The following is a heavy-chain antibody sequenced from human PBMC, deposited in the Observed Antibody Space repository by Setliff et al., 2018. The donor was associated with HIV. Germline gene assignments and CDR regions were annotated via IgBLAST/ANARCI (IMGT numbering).Heavy chain of an antibody. Sequence: ASVKVSCKASGYTFTGHYIHWVRQAPGQGLEWMGRINPNSAGTNYAQKFQGRVTMTRDTSISTAYMELSRLRLDDTAVYYCARAGGLRMDRGVVSDYWGQGTLVTVSS. CDR1: GYTFTGHY. CDR3: ARAGGLRMDRGVVSDY. J-gene: IGHJ4*02. CDR2: INPNSAGT. D-gene: IGHD3-10*01. V-gene: IGHV1-2*06.